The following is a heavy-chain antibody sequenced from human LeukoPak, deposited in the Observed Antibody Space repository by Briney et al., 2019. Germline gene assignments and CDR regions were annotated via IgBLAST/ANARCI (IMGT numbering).Heavy chain of an antibody. D-gene: IGHD6-13*01. Sequence: SETLSLTCTVSGGSISGYYWSWIRQPPGKGLEWIGYIYDSGITNYNPSLKSRVTISVDTSKNLFSLKMSSVTAADTAVYYCERAGNGYRTEAAGTTRFDPWGQGTLATVSS. CDR3: ERAGNGYRTEAAGTTRFDP. CDR1: GGSISGYY. V-gene: IGHV4-4*08. CDR2: IYDSGIT. J-gene: IGHJ5*02.